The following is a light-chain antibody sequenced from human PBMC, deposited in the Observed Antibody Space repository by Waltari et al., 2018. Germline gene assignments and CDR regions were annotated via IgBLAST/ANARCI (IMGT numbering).Light chain of an antibody. CDR1: QTVGHW. Sequence: DIHMTQSPSALSASVGDRVIIPCRANQTVGHWLAWYQQKPGRAPYLLMSKASSLQDGVPPRFSGSGSGTEFTLTISSLRPEDFATYYCQQYNNYPVTFGGGTKVEI. J-gene: IGKJ4*01. V-gene: IGKV1-5*03. CDR2: KAS. CDR3: QQYNNYPVT.